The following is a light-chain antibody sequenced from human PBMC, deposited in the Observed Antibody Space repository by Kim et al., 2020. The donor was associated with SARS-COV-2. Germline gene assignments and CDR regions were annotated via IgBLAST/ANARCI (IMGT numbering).Light chain of an antibody. CDR2: GAS. Sequence: SVSPREGATLSCRASQSVNNNLALYQQKPGQAPRLLIHGASTRATDIPARFSGSGSGTDFTLTISSLLSEDFAVYYCQQYKNWPLTFGGGTKLEI. J-gene: IGKJ4*01. CDR1: QSVNNN. V-gene: IGKV3-15*01. CDR3: QQYKNWPLT.